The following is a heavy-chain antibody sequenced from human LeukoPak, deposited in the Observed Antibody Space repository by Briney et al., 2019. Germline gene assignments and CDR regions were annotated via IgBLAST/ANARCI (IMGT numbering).Heavy chain of an antibody. V-gene: IGHV4-61*02. J-gene: IGHJ4*02. D-gene: IGHD3-22*01. Sequence: RPSQTLSLTCTVSGGSISSGSYYWRWIRQPAGKGLEWIGRIYTSGSTNYHPSLKSRVTISVDTSKNQFSLKLSSVTAADTAVYYCARGNTWLTSKWGQGTLVTVSS. CDR1: GGSISSGSYY. CDR2: IYTSGST. CDR3: ARGNTWLTSK.